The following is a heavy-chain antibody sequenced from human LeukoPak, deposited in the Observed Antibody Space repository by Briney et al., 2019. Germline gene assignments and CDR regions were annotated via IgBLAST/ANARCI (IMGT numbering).Heavy chain of an antibody. CDR3: ARAVGTTTGLFDY. CDR1: GGSISSSSYY. V-gene: IGHV4-39*02. CDR2: IYYSGST. D-gene: IGHD1-26*01. Sequence: SETLSLTCTVSGGSISSSSYYWGWIRQPPGKGLEWIGSIYYSGSTYYNPSLKSRVTMSLDTSKNRFSLNLNSVTAADTAVYYCARAVGTTTGLFDYWGQGALVTVSS. J-gene: IGHJ4*02.